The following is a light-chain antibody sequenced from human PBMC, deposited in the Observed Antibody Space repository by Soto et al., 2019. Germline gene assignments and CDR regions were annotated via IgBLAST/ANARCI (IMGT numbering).Light chain of an antibody. CDR2: GNS. V-gene: IGLV1-40*01. J-gene: IGLJ3*02. CDR3: QSYDSSLSGL. Sequence: QSVLTQPPSVSGALGQRVTISCTGSSSNIGAGYDVHWYQQVPGTAPKLLIYGNSNRPSGVPDRFSGSKSGTSASLAITGLQADAEADYCQSYDSSLSGLFGGGTKLTVL. CDR1: SSNIGAGYD.